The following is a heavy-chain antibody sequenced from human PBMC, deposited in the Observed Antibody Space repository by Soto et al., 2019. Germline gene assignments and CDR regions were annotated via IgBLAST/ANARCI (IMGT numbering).Heavy chain of an antibody. V-gene: IGHV3-23*01. CDR1: GFTFSSYG. D-gene: IGHD1-26*01. CDR3: AKLSRWDFRSGYFDC. CDR2: LSNSGGST. Sequence: GGSLRLSCAASGFTFSSYGMSWVRQAPGKGLEWVSGLSNSGGSTYYADSVKGRFTISRDNSKNTLYLQMSSLRAEDTAIYFCAKLSRWDFRSGYFDCWGQGTLVTVSS. J-gene: IGHJ4*02.